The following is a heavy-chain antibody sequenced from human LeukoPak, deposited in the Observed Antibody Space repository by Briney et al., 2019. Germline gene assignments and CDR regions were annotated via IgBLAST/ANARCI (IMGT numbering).Heavy chain of an antibody. CDR2: ISSSSSYI. D-gene: IGHD2-2*01. J-gene: IGHJ4*02. CDR3: ARDFRCSSTSCCYSDY. V-gene: IGHV3-21*01. CDR1: GFTFSSYS. Sequence: GGSLRLSCAASGFTFSSYSMNWVRQAPGKGLEWVSSISSSSSYIYYADSVKGRFTISRDNAKNSLYLQMNSLRAEDTAVYYCARDFRCSSTSCCYSDYWGQGTLVTVSS.